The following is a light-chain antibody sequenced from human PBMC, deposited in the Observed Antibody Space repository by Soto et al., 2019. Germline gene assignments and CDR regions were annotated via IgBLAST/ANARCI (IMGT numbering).Light chain of an antibody. Sequence: VLTQSPATLSLSPVERATLSCRASQSVSSYLLWYQQKPGQTPRLLIYDASNRATGIPARFSGSGSETDVTLTISSLEPEDFAVYYCQHRMNWPLTFGQGTRLRL. J-gene: IGKJ5*01. V-gene: IGKV3-11*01. CDR2: DAS. CDR1: QSVSSY. CDR3: QHRMNWPLT.